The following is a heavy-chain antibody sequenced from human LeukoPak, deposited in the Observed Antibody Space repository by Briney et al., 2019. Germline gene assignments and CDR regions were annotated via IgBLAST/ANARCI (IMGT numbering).Heavy chain of an antibody. D-gene: IGHD6-19*01. CDR3: ASTGYSSGWSPFDY. V-gene: IGHV3-48*03. CDR2: ISSSGSTI. Sequence: GESLKISCAASGFTFSSYEMNWVRQAPGKGLEWVSYISSSGSTIYYADSVKGRFTISRGNAKNSLYLQMNSLRAEDTAVYYCASTGYSSGWSPFDYWGQGTLVTVSS. J-gene: IGHJ4*02. CDR1: GFTFSSYE.